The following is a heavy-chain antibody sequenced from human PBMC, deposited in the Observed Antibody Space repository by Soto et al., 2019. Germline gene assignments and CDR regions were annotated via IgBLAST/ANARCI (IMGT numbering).Heavy chain of an antibody. CDR3: ARPVLRGDYDAFDI. J-gene: IGHJ3*02. CDR1: GYSFTSYG. V-gene: IGHV5-51*01. D-gene: IGHD4-17*01. CDR2: IYPGDSDT. Sequence: PVESVTISCKVSGYSFTSYGIVWVLQMPGKGLEWMGIIYPGDSDTRYSPSFQGQVTISADKSISTAYLQWSSLKASDTAMYYCARPVLRGDYDAFDIWGQGTMVTVSS.